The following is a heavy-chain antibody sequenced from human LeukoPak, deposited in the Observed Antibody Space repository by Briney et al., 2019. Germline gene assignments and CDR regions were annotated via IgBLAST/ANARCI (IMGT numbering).Heavy chain of an antibody. J-gene: IGHJ4*02. V-gene: IGHV4-4*02. D-gene: IGHD3-22*01. CDR1: GFTCSSYW. CDR3: ARDLVDSGGYYFDS. CDR2: IYHSGST. Sequence: GSLRLSCAASGFTCSSYWMTWVRQSPGKGLEWIGQIYHSGSTNYNPSLKSRVTISVDKSKNHFSLKLSSVTAADTAIYYCARDLVDSGGYYFDSWGQGTLVTVSS.